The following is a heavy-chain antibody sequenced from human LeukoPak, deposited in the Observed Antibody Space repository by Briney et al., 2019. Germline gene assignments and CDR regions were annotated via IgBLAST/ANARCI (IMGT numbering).Heavy chain of an antibody. CDR2: INWSGGST. CDR1: GFAFDEHG. Sequence: GGSLRLSCTASGFAFDEHGMSWVRQVPGRGLEWVSGINWSGGSTGYADPLRGRFTISRDNAKNSLHLQMDSLRAEDTALYYCARAPITSPFYFDYWGQGTLVTVSS. J-gene: IGHJ4*02. CDR3: ARAPITSPFYFDY. V-gene: IGHV3-20*04. D-gene: IGHD2-2*01.